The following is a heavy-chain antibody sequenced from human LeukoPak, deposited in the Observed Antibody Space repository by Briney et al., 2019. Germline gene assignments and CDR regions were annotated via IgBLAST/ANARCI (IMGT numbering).Heavy chain of an antibody. CDR2: FDPEDGET. J-gene: IGHJ3*02. CDR1: GYTLTELS. Sequence: ASVKVSCKVFGYTLTELSMHWVRQAPGKGLAWMGGFDPEDGETIYAQKFQGRVTMTEDTSTDTAYMELSSLRSEDTAVYYCATDITREDAFDIWGQGTMVTVSS. V-gene: IGHV1-24*01. CDR3: ATDITREDAFDI. D-gene: IGHD3-10*01.